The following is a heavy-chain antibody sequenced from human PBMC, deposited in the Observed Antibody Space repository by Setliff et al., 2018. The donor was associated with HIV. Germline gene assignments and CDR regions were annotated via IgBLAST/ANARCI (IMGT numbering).Heavy chain of an antibody. V-gene: IGHV4-34*01. Sequence: LSLTCAVYGGSFGGYYWIWIRQPPGKGLEWIGTGSDIGSGHYNPPLNSRVTISVGTSKTQLSLKLSSVTATDTGVYYCAREDRSNWSYDRFYYFGLDVWGQGTTVTVSS. CDR2: GSDIGSG. CDR3: AREDRSNWSYDRFYYFGLDV. J-gene: IGHJ6*01. CDR1: GGSFGGYY. D-gene: IGHD6-13*01.